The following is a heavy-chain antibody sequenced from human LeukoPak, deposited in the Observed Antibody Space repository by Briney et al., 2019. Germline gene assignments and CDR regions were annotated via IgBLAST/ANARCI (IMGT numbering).Heavy chain of an antibody. J-gene: IGHJ4*02. CDR2: FYNSGRS. CDR3: TRGAVWLIDY. D-gene: IGHD3-16*01. V-gene: IGHV4-59*01. CDR1: DDSISDYY. Sequence: SETLSLTCTVSDDSISDYYRGWIRQPPGKGLEWIGYFYNSGRSTYNPSLKSRVTISADTSKNHFSLKLNSVTTADTAVYYCTRGAVWLIDYWGQGTLVTVSS.